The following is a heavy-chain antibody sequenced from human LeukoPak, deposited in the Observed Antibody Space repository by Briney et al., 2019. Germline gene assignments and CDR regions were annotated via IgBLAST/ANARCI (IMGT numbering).Heavy chain of an antibody. CDR1: GGTFSSYA. Sequence: ASVTVSCKASGGTFSSYAISWVRLAPGQGLEWMGGIIPIFGTANYAQKFQGRVTITADESTSTAYMQLSSLRSEDTAVYYCARVGGRTVTTTSFDYWGQGTLVTVSS. CDR3: ARVGGRTVTTTSFDY. V-gene: IGHV1-69*13. D-gene: IGHD4-11*01. J-gene: IGHJ4*02. CDR2: IIPIFGTA.